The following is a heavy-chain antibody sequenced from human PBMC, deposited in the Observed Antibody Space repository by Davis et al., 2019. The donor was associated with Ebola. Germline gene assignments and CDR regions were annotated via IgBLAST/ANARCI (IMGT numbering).Heavy chain of an antibody. Sequence: ASVTVSCKASGYTFTSYDINWVRQATAQGLEWMGWMNPNSGNTGYAQKRQGRVTMTTDTSTSTAYMELRSLRSDDTAVYYCARDLPVGLMVYAISGCAFDIWGQGTMVTVSS. CDR2: MNPNSGNT. CDR1: GYTFTSYD. V-gene: IGHV1-8*01. D-gene: IGHD2-8*01. J-gene: IGHJ3*02. CDR3: ARDLPVGLMVYAISGCAFDI.